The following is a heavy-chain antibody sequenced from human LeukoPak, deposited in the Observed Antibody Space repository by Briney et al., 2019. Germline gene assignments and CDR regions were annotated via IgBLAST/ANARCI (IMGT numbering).Heavy chain of an antibody. V-gene: IGHV4-59*01. CDR1: GGSISSYY. D-gene: IGHD3-3*01. J-gene: IGHJ3*02. CDR3: ARDAPTKSYGFWSGYYAFDI. CDR2: IYYSGST. Sequence: PSETLSLTCTVSGGSISSYYWSWIRQPPGKGLEWIGYIYYSGSTNYNPSLKSRVTISVDTSKNQFSLKLSSVTAADTAVYYCARDAPTKSYGFWSGYYAFDIWGQGTMVTVSP.